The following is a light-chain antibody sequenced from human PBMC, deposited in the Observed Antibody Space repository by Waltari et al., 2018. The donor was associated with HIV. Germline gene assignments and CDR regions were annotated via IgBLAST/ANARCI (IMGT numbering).Light chain of an antibody. J-gene: IGLJ2*01. CDR3: SSYAGSNTLV. CDR1: SSGY. V-gene: IGLV2-8*01. Sequence: QSALTQPPSASGSPGQSVTISCSGTSSGYVSWYQQHPGKAPKLMIYEVTKRPSGVPDRSSGSKSGNTASLTVSGLQAEDEADYYCSSYAGSNTLVFGGGTKLTVL. CDR2: EVT.